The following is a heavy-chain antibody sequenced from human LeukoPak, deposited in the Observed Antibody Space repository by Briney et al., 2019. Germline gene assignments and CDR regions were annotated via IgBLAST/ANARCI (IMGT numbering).Heavy chain of an antibody. CDR3: AKDSGRDTYLTKGDFDY. Sequence: PGGSLRLSCAASGFTFSIYVMHWVRQAPGKGLEGVAVISCDGSNKYYGDSVKGRFTISRDNSKNTLYVQMNSLRAEDTAVYYCAKDSGRDTYLTKGDFDYWGQGTLVTVSS. D-gene: IGHD5-24*01. V-gene: IGHV3-30*18. J-gene: IGHJ4*02. CDR1: GFTFSIYV. CDR2: ISCDGSNK.